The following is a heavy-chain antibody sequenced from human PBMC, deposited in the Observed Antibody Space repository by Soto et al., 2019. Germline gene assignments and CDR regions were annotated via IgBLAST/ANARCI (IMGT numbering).Heavy chain of an antibody. J-gene: IGHJ6*02. CDR1: GFTFDDYA. CDR3: AKGPGRYYYYGMDV. Sequence: GGSLRLSCAASGFTFDDYAMHWVRQAPGKGLEWVSGISWNSGSIGYADSVKGRFTISRDNAKNSLHLQMNSLRAEDTALYYCAKGPGRYYYYGMDVWGQGTTVTVSS. CDR2: ISWNSGSI. D-gene: IGHD1-26*01. V-gene: IGHV3-9*01.